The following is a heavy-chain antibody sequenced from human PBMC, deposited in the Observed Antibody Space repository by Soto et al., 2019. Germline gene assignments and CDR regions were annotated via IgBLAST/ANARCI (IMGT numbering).Heavy chain of an antibody. CDR1: GDSLSSGGHY. CDR2: IYDSVNT. D-gene: IGHD3-9*01. V-gene: IGHV4-31*03. Sequence: ASETLSLTCTVSGDSLSSGGHYWSWIRQHPGKGLEWIGHIYDSVNTYYSPSLRSRVTISADMSKTQSSLNLRSVTAADTAVYYCARVDHRAYFAILTDYWGQGTLVTVSS. J-gene: IGHJ4*02. CDR3: ARVDHRAYFAILTDY.